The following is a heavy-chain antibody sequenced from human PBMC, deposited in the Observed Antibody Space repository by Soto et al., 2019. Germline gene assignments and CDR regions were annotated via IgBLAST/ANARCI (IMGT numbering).Heavy chain of an antibody. V-gene: IGHV2-5*01. CDR1: GFSLSTSGVG. J-gene: IGHJ3*02. CDR3: AHSRYYYDSSSLGVYAFDI. CDR2: IYWNDDK. D-gene: IGHD3-22*01. Sequence: QITLKESGPTLVKPTQTLTLTCTFSGFSLSTSGVGVGWIRQPPGKALECLALIYWNDDKRYSPSLKSRLTIPKDTSKIPVVLTMTNMDPVDTATYHCAHSRYYYDSSSLGVYAFDIWCQGTMVTVSS.